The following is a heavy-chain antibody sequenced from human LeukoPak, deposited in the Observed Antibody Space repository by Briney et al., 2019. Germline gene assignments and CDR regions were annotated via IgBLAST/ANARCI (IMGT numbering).Heavy chain of an antibody. J-gene: IGHJ4*02. V-gene: IGHV4-39*07. CDR2: IYYSGST. D-gene: IGHD6-19*01. Sequence: PSETLSLTCTVSGGSISSSSYYWGWIRQPPGKGLEWIGSIYYSGSTYYNPSLKSRVTISVDTSKNQFSLKLSSVTAADTAVYYCATDQSPYSSGWWWGQGTLVTVSS. CDR3: ATDQSPYSSGWW. CDR1: GGSISSSSYY.